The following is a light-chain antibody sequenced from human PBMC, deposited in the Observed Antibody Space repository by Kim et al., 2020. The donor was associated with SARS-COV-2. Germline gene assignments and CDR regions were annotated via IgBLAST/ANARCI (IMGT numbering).Light chain of an antibody. CDR2: GAS. CDR1: PSVSSSY. Sequence: EIVLTQSPGTLSLSPGERATLSCRASPSVSSSYLAWYQQKPGRAPRLLIYGASSRATGIPDRFRGSGSGTDFTLTISRLEPEDFAVYYCQQHGSSPWTFGQGTKVDIK. V-gene: IGKV3-20*01. CDR3: QQHGSSPWT. J-gene: IGKJ1*01.